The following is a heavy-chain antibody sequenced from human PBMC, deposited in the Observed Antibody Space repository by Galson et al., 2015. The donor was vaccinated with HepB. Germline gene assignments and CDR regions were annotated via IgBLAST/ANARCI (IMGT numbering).Heavy chain of an antibody. CDR1: GFTFSSYW. J-gene: IGHJ4*02. D-gene: IGHD1-26*01. V-gene: IGHV3-7*01. Sequence: SLRLSCAASGFTFSSYWMSWVRQAPGKGLEWVANIKQDGSEKYYVDSVKGRFTISRDNAKNSLYLQMNSLRAEDTAVYYCARGRTVGATPSILDYWGQGTLVTVSS. CDR3: ARGRTVGATPSILDY. CDR2: IKQDGSEK.